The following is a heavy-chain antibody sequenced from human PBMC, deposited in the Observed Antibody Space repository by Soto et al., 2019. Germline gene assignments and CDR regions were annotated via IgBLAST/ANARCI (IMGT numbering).Heavy chain of an antibody. Sequence: PGGSLRLSCAASGFTFSNAWMSWVRQAPGKGLEWVGRIKSKTDGGTTDYAAPVKGRFTISRDDSKNTLYLQMNSLKTEDTAVYYCTTVRGYSNYVHYYDYYMDVWGKGTTVTVSS. CDR3: TTVRGYSNYVHYYDYYMDV. D-gene: IGHD4-4*01. J-gene: IGHJ6*03. CDR2: IKSKTDGGTT. V-gene: IGHV3-15*01. CDR1: GFTFSNAW.